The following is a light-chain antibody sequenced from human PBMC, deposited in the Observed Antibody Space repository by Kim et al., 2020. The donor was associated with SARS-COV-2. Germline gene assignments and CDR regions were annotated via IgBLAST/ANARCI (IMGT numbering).Light chain of an antibody. J-gene: IGLJ3*02. CDR1: NIGSKS. CDR2: YDS. Sequence: SYELTKPPSVYVAPGKTARITCGGNNIGSKSVHWYQQKPGQAPVLVIYYDSDRPSGIPERFSGSNSGNTATLTISRVEAGDEADYYCQVWDSSSDHWVFGGGTQLTVL. CDR3: QVWDSSSDHWV. V-gene: IGLV3-21*04.